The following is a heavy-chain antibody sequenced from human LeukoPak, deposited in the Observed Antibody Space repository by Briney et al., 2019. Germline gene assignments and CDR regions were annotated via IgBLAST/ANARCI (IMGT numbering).Heavy chain of an antibody. J-gene: IGHJ5*02. V-gene: IGHV4-39*07. Sequence: PSETLSLTCIVSGGSINSSSYYWGWIRQPPGKGLEWIGSIYYSGRTYYNPSLKSRVTISVDTSKNQFSLKLSSVTAADTAVYYCARDSRSGWGNWFDPWGQGTLVTVSS. CDR1: GGSINSSSYY. D-gene: IGHD6-19*01. CDR3: ARDSRSGWGNWFDP. CDR2: IYYSGRT.